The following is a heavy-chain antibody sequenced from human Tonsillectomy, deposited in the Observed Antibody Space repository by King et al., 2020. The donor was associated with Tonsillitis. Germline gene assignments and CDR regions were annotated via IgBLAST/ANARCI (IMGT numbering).Heavy chain of an antibody. CDR1: GDSISSYY. V-gene: IGHV4-59*01. J-gene: IGHJ2*01. Sequence: VQLQESGPGLVKPSETLSLTCTVSGDSISSYYWGWIRQPPGKGLAWIGYIYYSGSTNYSPSLKSRVTISIDTSKNQFSLKLTSLTAADTAVYYCARIIAVAGIRYFYLWGRGTLVTVSS. CDR3: ARIIAVAGIRYFYL. D-gene: IGHD6-19*01. CDR2: IYYSGST.